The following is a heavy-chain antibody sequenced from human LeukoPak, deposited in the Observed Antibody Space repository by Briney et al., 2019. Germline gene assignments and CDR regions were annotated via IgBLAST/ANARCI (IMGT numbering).Heavy chain of an antibody. Sequence: GGSLRLSCTASGFTFGDYAMSWFRQAPGKGLEWVGFIRSKAYGGTTEYAASVKGRFTISRDDSKSIAYLQMNSLKTEDTAVYYCTRGPIDDFWSGYPGPGDFDIWGQGTMVTVSS. J-gene: IGHJ3*02. CDR3: TRGPIDDFWSGYPGPGDFDI. D-gene: IGHD3-3*01. CDR1: GFTFGDYA. V-gene: IGHV3-49*03. CDR2: IRSKAYGGTT.